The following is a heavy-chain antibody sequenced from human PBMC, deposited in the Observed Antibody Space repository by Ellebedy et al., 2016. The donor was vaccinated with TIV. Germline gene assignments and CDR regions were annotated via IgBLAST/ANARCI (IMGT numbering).Heavy chain of an antibody. CDR2: IYYSGST. D-gene: IGHD6-13*01. Sequence: MPSETLSLTCSVSGGSVNSANYYCTWIRQPPGKGLEWIGYIYYSGSTNYNPSLKSQVTISLDTSKNQFSLKLSSVTAADTAVYYCARNSWAAVVDYYHYGMDVWGQGTKVTVSS. V-gene: IGHV4-61*01. CDR3: ARNSWAAVVDYYHYGMDV. CDR1: GGSVNSANYY. J-gene: IGHJ6*02.